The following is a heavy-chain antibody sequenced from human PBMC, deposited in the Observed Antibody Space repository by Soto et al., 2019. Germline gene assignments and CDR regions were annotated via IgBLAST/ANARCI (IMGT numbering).Heavy chain of an antibody. CDR1: GSTFSAYF. CDR3: XXXXXXXXXYXGFEH. Sequence: QVQLVESGGGLVKPGGSLRLSCAASGSTFSAYFLGWIRQAPGKGLEWVSYIFPAGDIVHYADSVRGRFNISRDNXXXXXXXXXXXXXXXXXXXXXXXXXXXXXXXYXGFEHWGQGTLVTVSS. CDR2: IFPAGDIV. V-gene: IGHV3-11*01. J-gene: IGHJ4*02.